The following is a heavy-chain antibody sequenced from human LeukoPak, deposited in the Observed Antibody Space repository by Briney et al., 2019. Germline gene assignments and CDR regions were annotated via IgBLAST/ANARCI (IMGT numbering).Heavy chain of an antibody. V-gene: IGHV1-69*05. Sequence: SVKVSCKASGGTFSSYAISWVRQAPGQGLEWMGGTIPIFGTANYAQKFQGRVTMTRDTSTSTVYMELSSLRSEDTAVYYCARGVLVVVAAAWGSYDYWGQGTLVTVSS. CDR1: GGTFSSYA. D-gene: IGHD2-15*01. CDR2: TIPIFGTA. J-gene: IGHJ4*02. CDR3: ARGVLVVVAAAWGSYDY.